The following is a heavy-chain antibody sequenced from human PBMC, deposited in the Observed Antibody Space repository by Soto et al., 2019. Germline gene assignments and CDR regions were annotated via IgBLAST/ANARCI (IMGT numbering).Heavy chain of an antibody. CDR3: ARDQGYCSGGSCYVAGY. D-gene: IGHD2-15*01. Sequence: EVQLVESGGGLVQPGGSLTLSCAASGFTFSTYWMHWVRQAPGKGLVWVSRINSDGSTTDYADSVRSRFTISRDNAKNTLYLQMNSLRAEDTAVYYCARDQGYCSGGSCYVAGYWGQGTLVTVSS. CDR2: INSDGSTT. CDR1: GFTFSTYW. J-gene: IGHJ4*02. V-gene: IGHV3-74*01.